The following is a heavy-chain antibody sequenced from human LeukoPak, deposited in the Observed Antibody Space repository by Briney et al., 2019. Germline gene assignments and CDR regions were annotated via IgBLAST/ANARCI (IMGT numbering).Heavy chain of an antibody. CDR2: ISYDGSNK. Sequence: GGSLRLSCAASGFTFSDYYMSWIRQAPGKGLEWVAVISYDGSNKYYADSVKGRFTISRDNSKNTLYLQMNSLRAEDTAVYYCAKDLSRGVWNDFFDAFDIWGQGTMVTVSS. CDR3: AKDLSRGVWNDFFDAFDI. CDR1: GFTFSDYY. J-gene: IGHJ3*02. D-gene: IGHD1-1*01. V-gene: IGHV3-30*18.